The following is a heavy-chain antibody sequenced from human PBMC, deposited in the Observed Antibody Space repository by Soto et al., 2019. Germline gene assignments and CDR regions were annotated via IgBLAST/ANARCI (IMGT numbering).Heavy chain of an antibody. V-gene: IGHV3-7*05. CDR3: ARGNSYFDY. Sequence: EVQLVESGGGLVQPGGSLRLSCAASGCTFSSYWMSWVRQAPGKGLEWVANIKQDGSEKYYVDSVKGRFTISRDNAKNSLYLQMNSLRAEDTAVYYCARGNSYFDYWGQGTLVTVSS. D-gene: IGHD4-4*01. CDR1: GCTFSSYW. CDR2: IKQDGSEK. J-gene: IGHJ4*02.